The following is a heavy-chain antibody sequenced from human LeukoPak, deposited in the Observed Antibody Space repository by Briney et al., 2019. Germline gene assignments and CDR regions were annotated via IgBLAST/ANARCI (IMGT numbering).Heavy chain of an antibody. V-gene: IGHV4-34*01. CDR1: GGSFSDYY. CDR3: ARNRVVGAPNFDY. CDR2: ISHSGST. D-gene: IGHD1-26*01. Sequence: SETLSLTCAVYGGSFSDYYWSWIRQPPGEGLEWIGEISHSGSTNYNPSLKSRVTVSVDTSKNQFSLRLTSVTAADTAVYYCARNRVVGAPNFDYWGQGTLVTVFS. J-gene: IGHJ4*02.